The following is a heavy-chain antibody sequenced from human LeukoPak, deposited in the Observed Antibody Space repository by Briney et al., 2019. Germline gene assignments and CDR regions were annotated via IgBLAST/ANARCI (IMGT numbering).Heavy chain of an antibody. Sequence: GGSLRLSCAASGFTFSSYGMHWVRQAPGKGLEWVAFIRYDGSNKYYADSVKGRFTISRDNAKNSLYLQMSSLRAEDTAVCYCARDWPWFDPWGQGTLVTVSS. V-gene: IGHV3-30*02. CDR1: GFTFSSYG. CDR3: ARDWPWFDP. CDR2: IRYDGSNK. J-gene: IGHJ5*02.